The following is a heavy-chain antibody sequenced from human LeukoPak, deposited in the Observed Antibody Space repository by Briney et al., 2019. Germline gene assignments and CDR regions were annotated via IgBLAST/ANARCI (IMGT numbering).Heavy chain of an antibody. Sequence: GGSLRLSCAASGFTFSNYWMSWGRQAPGKGLEWVANIKQDGSAKYYVDSVKGRFTIPRDNVKNSLYLQMSSLRAEDTAVYYCVREGAYSSSSDVDFWGQGTLVTVSS. CDR3: VREGAYSSSSDVDF. CDR2: IKQDGSAK. D-gene: IGHD6-6*01. V-gene: IGHV3-7*01. J-gene: IGHJ4*02. CDR1: GFTFSNYW.